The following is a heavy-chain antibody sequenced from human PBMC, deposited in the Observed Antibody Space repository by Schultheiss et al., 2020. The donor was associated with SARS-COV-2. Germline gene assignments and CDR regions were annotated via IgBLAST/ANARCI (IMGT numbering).Heavy chain of an antibody. CDR3: ARNAIAVSGLHYYYYGMDV. J-gene: IGHJ6*02. V-gene: IGHV1-18*01. Sequence: ASVKVSCKASGGTFSSYGISWVRQAPGQGLEWMGWISAYDGNTETVQKFQDRVTMTTDTSTSTAYMELSRLRSDDTAVYYCARNAIAVSGLHYYYYGMDVWGQGTTVTVSS. D-gene: IGHD6-19*01. CDR2: ISAYDGNT. CDR1: GGTFSSYG.